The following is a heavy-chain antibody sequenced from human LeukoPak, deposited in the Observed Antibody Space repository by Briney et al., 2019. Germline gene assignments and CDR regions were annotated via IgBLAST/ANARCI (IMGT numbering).Heavy chain of an antibody. CDR3: ARLPDGYIPPGY. Sequence: PGGSLRLSCAASGFNVSSNYMSWVRQAPGKGLEWVSVIYSGGSTYYADSVKGRFTISRDNSKNTLYLQMNSLRAEDTAVYYCARLPDGYIPPGYWGQGTLVTVSS. CDR2: IYSGGST. J-gene: IGHJ4*02. D-gene: IGHD5-24*01. V-gene: IGHV3-66*02. CDR1: GFNVSSNY.